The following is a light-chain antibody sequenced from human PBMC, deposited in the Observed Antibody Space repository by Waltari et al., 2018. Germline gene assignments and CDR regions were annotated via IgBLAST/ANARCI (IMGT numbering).Light chain of an antibody. Sequence: DTQLTQSPSTLSASVGDRVNITCRASQSISSWLAWYQQKPGKAPKLLIYKASSLESGVPSRFSGSGSGTEFTLTISSLQPDDFATYYCQQYNSYSPETFGQGTKVEIK. CDR1: QSISSW. J-gene: IGKJ1*01. CDR2: KAS. V-gene: IGKV1-5*03. CDR3: QQYNSYSPET.